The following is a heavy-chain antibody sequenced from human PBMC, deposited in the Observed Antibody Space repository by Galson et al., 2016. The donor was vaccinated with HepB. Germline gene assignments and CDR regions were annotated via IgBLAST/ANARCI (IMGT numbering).Heavy chain of an antibody. Sequence: SETLSLTCAVSGGSITTTDRWSWVRQPPGKGLEWIGEVYHDGNTFYNPSVGSRVTISIDKSKNEFYLNLRSVTAADTAVYYCARDCTGGTCKSGDYDTFDIWGQGTVVTVSS. CDR2: VYHDGNT. CDR3: ARDCTGGTCKSGDYDTFDI. D-gene: IGHD2-8*02. V-gene: IGHV4-4*02. CDR1: GGSITTTDR. J-gene: IGHJ3*02.